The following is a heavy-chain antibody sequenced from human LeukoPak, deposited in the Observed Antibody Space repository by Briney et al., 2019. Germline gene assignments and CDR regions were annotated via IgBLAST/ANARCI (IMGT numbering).Heavy chain of an antibody. CDR2: INHSGST. CDR1: GGSFSGYY. D-gene: IGHD2-15*01. V-gene: IGHV4-34*01. CDR3: ARGLHCSGGSCYSADY. Sequence: SETLSLTCAVYGGSFSGYYWSRIRQPPGKGLEWRGEINHSGSTNYNPSLKSRVTISVDTSKNQFSLKLSSVTAADTAVYYCARGLHCSGGSCYSADYWGQGTLVTVSS. J-gene: IGHJ4*02.